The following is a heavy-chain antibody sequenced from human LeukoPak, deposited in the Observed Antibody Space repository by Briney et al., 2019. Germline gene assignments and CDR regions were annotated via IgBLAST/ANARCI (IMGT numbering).Heavy chain of an antibody. CDR2: IRGITRDT. CDR3: AKGGYTTWFDP. CDR1: GFTFRDYS. D-gene: IGHD2-15*01. Sequence: PGGSLRLSCAASGFTFRDYSMTWVRQAPGKGLEWVSTIRGITRDTYYADSVKGRFTISRDNSKNTLSLEMNSLRAGDTAIYYCAKGGYTTWFDPWGQGSLVTVSS. V-gene: IGHV3-23*01. J-gene: IGHJ5*02.